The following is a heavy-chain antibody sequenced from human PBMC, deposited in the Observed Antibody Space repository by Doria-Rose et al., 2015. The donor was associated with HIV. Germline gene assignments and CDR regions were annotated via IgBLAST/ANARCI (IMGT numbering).Heavy chain of an antibody. Sequence: QVQLQESGPGLVKASETLSLTCSVSGDSISTYYWKWIRQAPLKGLEWLGNIYYSGSTNYNPSLKSRVTISVDTSKNQFSLKLSSVTAADTAVYYCVRGTFYDSSGYYPYFDYWGQGTLVTVSS. J-gene: IGHJ4*02. V-gene: IGHV4-59*01. CDR1: GDSISTYY. D-gene: IGHD3-22*01. CDR3: VRGTFYDSSGYYPYFDY. CDR2: IYYSGST.